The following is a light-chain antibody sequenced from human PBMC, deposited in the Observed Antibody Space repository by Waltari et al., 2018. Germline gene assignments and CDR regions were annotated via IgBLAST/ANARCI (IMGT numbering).Light chain of an antibody. CDR3: QQYNDWPPVT. Sequence: TVMTQSPVALSVSPGERVTLSCRASQSVSSNLAWYQQKPGQAPRLLIYGVSTRATGIPARFSGSGSGTEFTLTISSLQSEDFAFYYCQQYNDWPPVTFGGGTKVEIK. CDR2: GVS. J-gene: IGKJ4*01. V-gene: IGKV3-15*01. CDR1: QSVSSN.